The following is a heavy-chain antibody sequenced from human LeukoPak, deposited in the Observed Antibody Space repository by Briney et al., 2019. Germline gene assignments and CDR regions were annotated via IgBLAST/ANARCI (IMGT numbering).Heavy chain of an antibody. V-gene: IGHV3-11*01. J-gene: IGHJ2*01. CDR3: ARGRIAAAGTKWYFDL. D-gene: IGHD6-13*01. Sequence: GGSLRLSCASSGFIFNDYYMSWVRQAPGQGLERVSYISYTTSTIYYADSVKGRFTISRDNAKKSLFLQMNSLRADDTAVYYCARGRIAAAGTKWYFDLWGRGTLVTVSS. CDR1: GFIFNDYY. CDR2: ISYTTSTI.